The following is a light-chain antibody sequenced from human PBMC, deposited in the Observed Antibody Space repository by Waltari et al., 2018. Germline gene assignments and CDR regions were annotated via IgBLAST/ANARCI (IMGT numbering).Light chain of an antibody. CDR3: QQSYHIPYT. CDR1: QSTGSH. J-gene: IGKJ2*01. CDR2: GSS. V-gene: IGKV1-39*01. Sequence: DVQMTQSPSSLSASVGDRVTISCRASQSTGSHLNWYQQKPGKAPKILIYGSSTLHGGVPSRFSGSGSGTDFTLTISSLQPEDSATYYCQQSYHIPYTFGQGTKLEIK.